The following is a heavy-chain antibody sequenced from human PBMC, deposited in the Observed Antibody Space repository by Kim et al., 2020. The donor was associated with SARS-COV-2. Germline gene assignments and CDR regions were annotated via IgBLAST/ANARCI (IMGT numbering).Heavy chain of an antibody. CDR1: GYTFTSYD. J-gene: IGHJ5*02. CDR3: ARGGIAAAGDYNWFDP. D-gene: IGHD6-13*01. V-gene: IGHV1-8*01. CDR2: MNPNSGNT. Sequence: ASVKVSCKASGYTFTSYDINWVRQATGQGLEWMGWMNPNSGNTGYAQKFQGRVTMTRNTSISTAYMELSSLRSEDTAVYYCARGGIAAAGDYNWFDPWGQGTLVTVSS.